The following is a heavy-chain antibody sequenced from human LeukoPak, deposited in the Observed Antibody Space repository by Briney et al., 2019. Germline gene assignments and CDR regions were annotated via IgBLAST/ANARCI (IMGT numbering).Heavy chain of an antibody. V-gene: IGHV1-24*01. D-gene: IGHD2-15*01. CDR1: GYTLTELS. Sequence: GSVKVSFKVSGYTLTELSMHWVRQAPGKGLEWMGGFDPEDGETIYAQKFQGRVTMTEDTSTDTAYMELSSLRSEDTAVYYCAXCLVAAGYYYMDVWGKGTTVTISS. J-gene: IGHJ6*03. CDR3: AXCLVAAGYYYMDV. CDR2: FDPEDGET.